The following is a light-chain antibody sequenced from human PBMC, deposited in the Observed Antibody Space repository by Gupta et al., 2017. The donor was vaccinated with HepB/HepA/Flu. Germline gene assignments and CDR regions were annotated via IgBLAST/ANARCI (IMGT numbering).Light chain of an antibody. CDR2: GNN. V-gene: IGLV3-19*01. J-gene: IGLJ2*01. CDR3: RSRDRTGNYVV. CDR1: SLKWNY. Sequence: SSDLTQDSTVSVALGQTAKITCQGDSLKWNYASWYQQKPGHAPILVVYGNNHRPSGIPDRFSGSDSGTTNNLTITGAQAEDEADYYCRSRDRTGNYVVFGGGTKLTVL.